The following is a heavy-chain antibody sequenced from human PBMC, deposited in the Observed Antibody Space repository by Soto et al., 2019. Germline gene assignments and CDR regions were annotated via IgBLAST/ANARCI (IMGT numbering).Heavy chain of an antibody. CDR2: IYWDDDK. V-gene: IGHV2-5*02. CDR1: GFSLTTRGVG. Sequence: QITLKESGPTLVKPTQTLTLTCTFSGFSLTTRGVGVGWIRQPPGKALECLALIYWDDDKRYSPSLQSRLSITKDPSKTQVVLTMTNVDPVDTATYYCAHIPHYYQYDWFDPWGQGTLVSVSS. D-gene: IGHD3-16*01. CDR3: AHIPHYYQYDWFDP. J-gene: IGHJ5*02.